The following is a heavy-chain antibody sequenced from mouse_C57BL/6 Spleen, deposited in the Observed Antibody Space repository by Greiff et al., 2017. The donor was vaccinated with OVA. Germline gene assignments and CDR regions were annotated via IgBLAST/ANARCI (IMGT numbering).Heavy chain of an antibody. V-gene: IGHV5-9-1*02. D-gene: IGHD2-5*01. J-gene: IGHJ1*03. CDR1: GFTFSSYA. Sequence: EVQRVESGEGLVKPGGSLKLSCAASGFTFSSYAMSWVRQTPEKRLEWVAYISSGGDYIYYADTVKGRFTISRDNARNTLYLQMSSLKSEDTAMYYCTKNGVYYSNLWYCDVWGTGTTVTVSS. CDR2: ISSGGDYI. CDR3: TKNGVYYSNLWYCDV.